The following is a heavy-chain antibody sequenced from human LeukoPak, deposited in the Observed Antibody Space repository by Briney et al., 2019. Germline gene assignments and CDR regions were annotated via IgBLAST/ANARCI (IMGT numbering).Heavy chain of an antibody. D-gene: IGHD3-16*02. CDR2: INQSGTT. V-gene: IGHV4-34*01. J-gene: IGHJ4*02. CDR1: GGSFSDNY. Sequence: PSETLSLTCAIYGGSFSDNYWSWIRQPPGKGLEWIGEINQSGTTNNNPSLKSPVTISVDTSTNQFSLKLSSVTAADTAVYYCARTSKSPYDYVCGSDQLPYLFDYWGQGTLVTVSS. CDR3: ARTSKSPYDYVCGSDQLPYLFDY.